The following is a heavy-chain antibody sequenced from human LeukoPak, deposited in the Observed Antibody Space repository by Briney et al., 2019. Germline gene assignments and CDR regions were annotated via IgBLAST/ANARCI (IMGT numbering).Heavy chain of an antibody. D-gene: IGHD5-18*01. CDR2: ISYDGSNK. Sequence: GGSLRLSCAASGFTFSSYAMHWVRQAPGKGLEWVAVISYDGSNKYYADSVKGRSTISRDNSKNTLYLQMNSLRVEDTAVYYCARTRSGYSYGLTDAFDIWGQGTMVTVSS. V-gene: IGHV3-30-3*01. CDR1: GFTFSSYA. J-gene: IGHJ3*02. CDR3: ARTRSGYSYGLTDAFDI.